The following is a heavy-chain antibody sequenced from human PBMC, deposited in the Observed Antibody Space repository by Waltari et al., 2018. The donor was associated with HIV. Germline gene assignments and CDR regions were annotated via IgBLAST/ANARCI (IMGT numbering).Heavy chain of an antibody. CDR1: GFHFSSFA. V-gene: IGHV3-23*04. D-gene: IGHD5-18*01. Sequence: EVQLVESGGGLVQPGGSLRLSCIPSGFHFSSFAISWVRQAPGKGVEWVSGIRGSGGTTYYADSVKGRFTVSRDNFKNTVYLQMNSLRAGDTAIYYCAKAVMETAVSSPVDCWGQGALVTVSS. J-gene: IGHJ4*02. CDR2: IRGSGGTT. CDR3: AKAVMETAVSSPVDC.